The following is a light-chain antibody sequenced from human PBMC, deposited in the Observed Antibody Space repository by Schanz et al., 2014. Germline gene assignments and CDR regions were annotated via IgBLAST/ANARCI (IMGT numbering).Light chain of an antibody. Sequence: EIVLTQSPGTLSLSPGERATLSCRASQIVTSSYLAWCQQKPGQAPRLLIYDASSRATGIPDRFSGSGSGTDFTLTISRLEPEDFAVYYCQQYGNSPRTFGGGTKVEIK. J-gene: IGKJ4*01. CDR1: QIVTSSY. V-gene: IGKV3-20*01. CDR2: DAS. CDR3: QQYGNSPRT.